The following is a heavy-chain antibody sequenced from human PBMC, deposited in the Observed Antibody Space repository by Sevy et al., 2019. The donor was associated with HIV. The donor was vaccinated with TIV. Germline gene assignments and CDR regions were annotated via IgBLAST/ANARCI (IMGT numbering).Heavy chain of an antibody. CDR3: ARDCSSTSCLWGLDV. CDR2: IKLDGSEK. V-gene: IGHV3-7*03. Sequence: GGSLRLSCAASGFTFSNYWMSWVRQAPGKGLEWVANIKLDGSEKYYVDSVKGGFTISRDNAKNSLYLQMNSLRAEDTALYYCARDCSSTSCLWGLDVWGQGTTVTVSS. CDR1: GFTFSNYW. D-gene: IGHD2-2*01. J-gene: IGHJ6*02.